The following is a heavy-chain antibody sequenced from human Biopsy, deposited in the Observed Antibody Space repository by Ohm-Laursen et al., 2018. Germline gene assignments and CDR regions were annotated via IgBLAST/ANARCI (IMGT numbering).Heavy chain of an antibody. CDR1: GYTFTRYE. V-gene: IGHV1-8*01. CDR3: ARGEGSSWFDP. J-gene: IGHJ5*02. Sequence: ASVTVSCKTSGYTFTRYEINWVRQATGQGLEWMGWMNPDSGDTVFARNFQGRVTMTRDTAISTVYMDLRNLRPDDTAVYFCARGEGSSWFDPWGHGTLVTVSS. CDR2: MNPDSGDT.